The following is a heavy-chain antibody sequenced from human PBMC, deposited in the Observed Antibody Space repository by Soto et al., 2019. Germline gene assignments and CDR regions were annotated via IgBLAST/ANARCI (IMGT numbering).Heavy chain of an antibody. CDR1: GGTFSSYA. V-gene: IGHV1-69*12. CDR2: ITRIFGTE. D-gene: IGHD2-8*01. CDR3: ACSPYYYYGMDV. Sequence: QVQLVQSGAEVKKPGSSVKVSCKASGGTFSSYAISWVRQAPGQGLEWMGGITRIFGTENYAQKFQGRVTITAGESTSTVYMELSSLRSEDTAVYYCACSPYYYYGMDVWVQGTTVTVSS. J-gene: IGHJ6*02.